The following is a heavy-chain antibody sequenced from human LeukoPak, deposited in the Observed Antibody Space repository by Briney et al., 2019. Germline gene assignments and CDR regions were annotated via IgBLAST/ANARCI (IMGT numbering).Heavy chain of an antibody. CDR3: ARDGLYSSGWYTIFDY. CDR2: ISWDGGST. J-gene: IGHJ4*02. V-gene: IGHV3-43D*03. Sequence: GGSLRLSCAASGFTFDDYAMHWVRQAPGKGLEWVSLISWDGGSTYYADSVKGRFTISRDNSKNSLYLQMNSLRAEDTAVYYCARDGLYSSGWYTIFDYWGQGTLVTVSS. CDR1: GFTFDDYA. D-gene: IGHD6-19*01.